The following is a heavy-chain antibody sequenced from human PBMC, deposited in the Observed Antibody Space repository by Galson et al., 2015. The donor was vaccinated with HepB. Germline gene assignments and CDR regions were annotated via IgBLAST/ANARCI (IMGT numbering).Heavy chain of an antibody. CDR3: ARIQSVEATYYDFWSGYLSYYYYYGMDV. Sequence: PALVKPTQTLTLTCTFSGFSLSTSGMCVSWIRQPPGKALEWLALIDWDDDKYYSTSLKTRLTISKDTSKNQVVLTMTNMDPVDTATYYCARIQSVEATYYDFWSGYLSYYYYYGMDVWGQGTTVTVSS. CDR2: IDWDDDK. D-gene: IGHD3-3*01. V-gene: IGHV2-70*01. J-gene: IGHJ6*02. CDR1: GFSLSTSGMC.